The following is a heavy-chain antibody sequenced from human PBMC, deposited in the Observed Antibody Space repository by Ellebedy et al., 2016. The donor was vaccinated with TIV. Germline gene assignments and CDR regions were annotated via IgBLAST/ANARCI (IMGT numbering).Heavy chain of an antibody. CDR2: ISYDGTDK. CDR3: AKEQSTGCYICSGDVFDI. CDR1: GFTFSSYG. Sequence: GGSLRLXXVASGFTFSSYGMHWVRQAPGKGLEWVALISYDGTDKYYADSVKGRFSISRDNSKNTLFLQMNSLRAEDTAVYYCAKEQSTGCYICSGDVFDIWGQGTMVTVSS. D-gene: IGHD2-2*02. V-gene: IGHV3-30*18. J-gene: IGHJ3*02.